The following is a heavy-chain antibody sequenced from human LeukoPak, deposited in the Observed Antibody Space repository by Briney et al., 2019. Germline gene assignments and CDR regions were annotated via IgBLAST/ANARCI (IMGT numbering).Heavy chain of an antibody. Sequence: GGSLRLSCAASGFTFSDYYTSWIRQAPGKGLEWVSYISSSGSTIYYADSVKGRFTISRDNAKNSLYLQMNSLRAEDTAVYYCAAEDSSGYYEPVDYWGQGTLVTVSS. CDR3: AAEDSSGYYEPVDY. CDR1: GFTFSDYY. CDR2: ISSSGSTI. V-gene: IGHV3-11*01. D-gene: IGHD3-22*01. J-gene: IGHJ4*02.